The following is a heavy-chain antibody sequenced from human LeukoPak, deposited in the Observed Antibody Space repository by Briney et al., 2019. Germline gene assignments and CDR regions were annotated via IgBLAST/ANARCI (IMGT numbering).Heavy chain of an antibody. V-gene: IGHV3-30*18. CDR2: ISHDGSKK. Sequence: GRSLRLSCAAYGFTFSSYGMHWVRQAPGKGLEWVAVISHDGSKKYYADSVKGRFTISRDNSKNTLYLQMNSLRDEDTAVYYCAKDPYSGSFEYFQHWGQGTLVTVSS. J-gene: IGHJ1*01. CDR1: GFTFSSYG. CDR3: AKDPYSGSFEYFQH. D-gene: IGHD1-26*01.